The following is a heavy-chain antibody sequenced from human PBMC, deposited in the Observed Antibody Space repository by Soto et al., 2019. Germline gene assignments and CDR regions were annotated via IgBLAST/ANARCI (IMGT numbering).Heavy chain of an antibody. V-gene: IGHV1-18*01. J-gene: IGHJ6*03. Sequence: VASVKVSCKASGYTFTSYGISWVRQAPGQGLEWMGWISAYNGNTNYAQKLQGRVTMTTDTSTSTAYMELRSLRSDDTAVYYCARASGTGLQDYYYYYMDVWGKGTTVTVSS. CDR1: GYTFTSYG. CDR3: ARASGTGLQDYYYYYMDV. D-gene: IGHD1-1*01. CDR2: ISAYNGNT.